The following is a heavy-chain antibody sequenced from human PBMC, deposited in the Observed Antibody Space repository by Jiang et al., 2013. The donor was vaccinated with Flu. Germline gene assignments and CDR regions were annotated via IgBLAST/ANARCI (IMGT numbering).Heavy chain of an antibody. Sequence: SCAASGFTFSSMACTGSARLQARGWSGWQLYGMMEVINTMPDSVKGRFTISRDNSKNTLYLQMNSLRAEDTAVYYCARAQGGDLPGGKVSRNRQGIDYWGQGTLVTVSS. CDR2: YGMMEVI. J-gene: IGHJ4*02. CDR3: ARAQGGDLPGGKVSRNRQGIDY. D-gene: IGHD1-14*01. CDR1: GFTFSSMA. V-gene: IGHV3-33*01.